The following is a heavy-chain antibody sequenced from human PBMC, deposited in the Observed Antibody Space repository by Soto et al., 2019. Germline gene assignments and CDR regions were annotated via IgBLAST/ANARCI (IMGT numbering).Heavy chain of an antibody. CDR2: ISSSSSTI. J-gene: IGHJ1*01. CDR3: ARDSYYDSSGYYDEYFQH. Sequence: AGGSLRLSCAASGFTFSSYSMNWVRQAPGKGLEWVSYISSSSSTIYYADSVKGRFTISRDNAKNSLYLQMNSLRDEDTAVYYCARDSYYDSSGYYDEYFQHWGQGTLVTVSS. D-gene: IGHD3-22*01. V-gene: IGHV3-48*02. CDR1: GFTFSSYS.